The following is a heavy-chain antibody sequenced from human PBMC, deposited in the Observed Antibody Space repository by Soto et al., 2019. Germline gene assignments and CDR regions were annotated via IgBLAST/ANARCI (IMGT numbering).Heavy chain of an antibody. CDR3: ARQSGEPRYFDWLLPPSYGMDV. D-gene: IGHD3-9*01. V-gene: IGHV3-53*01. Sequence: GGSLRLSCAASGFTVSSNYMSWVRQAPGKGLEWASVIYSGGSTYYADSVKGRFTISRDNSKNTLYLQMNSLRAEDTAVYYCARQSGEPRYFDWLLPPSYGMDVWGQGTTVTVSS. J-gene: IGHJ6*02. CDR1: GFTVSSNY. CDR2: IYSGGST.